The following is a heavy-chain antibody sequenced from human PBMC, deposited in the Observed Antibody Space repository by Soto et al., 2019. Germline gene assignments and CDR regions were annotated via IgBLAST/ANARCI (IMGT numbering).Heavy chain of an antibody. J-gene: IGHJ4*02. Sequence: SVKVSCKASGGTFSSYAISWVRQAPGQGLEWMGGIIPIFGTANYAQKFQGRVTITADESTSTAYMEQSSLRSEDTAVCYCARGRLNSSGYFPVGDYWGQGTLVTVSS. CDR1: GGTFSSYA. D-gene: IGHD3-22*01. CDR2: IIPIFGTA. V-gene: IGHV1-69*13. CDR3: ARGRLNSSGYFPVGDY.